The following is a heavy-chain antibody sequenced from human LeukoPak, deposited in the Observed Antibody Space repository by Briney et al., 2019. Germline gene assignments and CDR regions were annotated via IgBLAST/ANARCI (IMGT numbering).Heavy chain of an antibody. Sequence: SETLSLTCAVYGGSFSGYYWSWIRQPPGKGLEWIGEINHSGSTNYNPSLKSRVTISVDTSKNQFSLKLSSVTAADTAVYYCARGGPWRRQLPLYFQHWGQGTLVTVSS. CDR3: ARGGPWRRQLPLYFQH. D-gene: IGHD2-2*01. V-gene: IGHV4-34*01. CDR2: INHSGST. CDR1: GGSFSGYY. J-gene: IGHJ1*01.